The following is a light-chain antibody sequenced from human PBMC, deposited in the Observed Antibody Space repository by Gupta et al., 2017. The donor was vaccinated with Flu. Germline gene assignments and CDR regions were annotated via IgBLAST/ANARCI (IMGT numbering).Light chain of an antibody. CDR1: QSVSSD. CDR3: QQHHGWHPSYT. J-gene: IGKJ2*01. V-gene: IGKV3D-15*01. CDR2: GAS. Sequence: IIMPQSPATLSVSPGERATLSCRASQSVSSDLAWYQQKPGQAPRLLIFGASTRATGIPGRFSGSVSGTDFTLTITNLQSEDFGVYYCQQHHGWHPSYTFGQGTKLEI.